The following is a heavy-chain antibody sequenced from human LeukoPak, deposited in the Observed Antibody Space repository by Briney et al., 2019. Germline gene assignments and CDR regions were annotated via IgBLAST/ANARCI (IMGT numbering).Heavy chain of an antibody. Sequence: GGSLRLSCAASGFTFSDYYMSWIRQAPGKGLEWVSGISWNSGSIGYADSVKGRFTISRDNAKNSLYLQMNSLRAEDTALYYCAKDLLPKLLWFGEDAFDIWGQGTMVTVSS. D-gene: IGHD3-10*01. CDR1: GFTFSDYY. CDR3: AKDLLPKLLWFGEDAFDI. V-gene: IGHV3-9*01. CDR2: ISWNSGSI. J-gene: IGHJ3*02.